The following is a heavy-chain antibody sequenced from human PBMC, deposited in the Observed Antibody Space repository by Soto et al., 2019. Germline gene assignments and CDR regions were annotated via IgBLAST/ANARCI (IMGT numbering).Heavy chain of an antibody. J-gene: IGHJ4*02. D-gene: IGHD6-19*01. V-gene: IGHV3-9*01. Sequence: EMQLVESGGGLVPPGRSLRLSCAGFGFKFEDYAMHWVRQVRGKGLEWVSYINWNSGKVKYADSVKGRFTISRDNAKNSPYLHMTSLKSADTALYYCAKAGCSDANCHFWALESWGQGTLVSVSS. CDR3: AKAGCSDANCHFWALES. CDR1: GFKFEDYA. CDR2: INWNSGKV.